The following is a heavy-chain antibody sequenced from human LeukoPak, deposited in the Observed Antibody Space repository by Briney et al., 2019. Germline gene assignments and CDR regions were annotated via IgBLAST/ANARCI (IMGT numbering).Heavy chain of an antibody. CDR2: INHSGST. J-gene: IGHJ4*02. D-gene: IGHD3-22*01. CDR1: GGFFSGYY. Sequence: SETLSLTCAVYGGFFSGYYWNWIRQPPGKGLEWVGEINHSGSTNYNPSLKSRVTISVDTSKNQFSLKLSSVTAADTAVYYCARGRRPTYYYDSSGYLRWGQGTLVTVSS. CDR3: ARGRRPTYYYDSSGYLR. V-gene: IGHV4-34*01.